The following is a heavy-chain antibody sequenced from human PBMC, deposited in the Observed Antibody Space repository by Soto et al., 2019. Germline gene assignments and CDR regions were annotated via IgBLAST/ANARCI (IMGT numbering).Heavy chain of an antibody. CDR3: ARGGGYDFRSSQAPPIDV. D-gene: IGHD3-3*01. V-gene: IGHV4-59*01. CDR2: LYYTGST. Sequence: SETLSLTCNVSGGSISDFYWSWIRQSPGKRLEWIGYLYYTGSTNYNPALKSRVTISLDASKNQFSLKVRSVTAADTAVYYCARGGGYDFRSSQAPPIDVWGQGTTVTVSS. J-gene: IGHJ6*02. CDR1: GGSISDFY.